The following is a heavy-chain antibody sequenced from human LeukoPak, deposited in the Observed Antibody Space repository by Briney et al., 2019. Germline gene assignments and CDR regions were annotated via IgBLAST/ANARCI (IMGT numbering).Heavy chain of an antibody. V-gene: IGHV4-34*01. D-gene: IGHD4-23*01. CDR2: INHSGST. CDR1: GGSFSGYY. J-gene: IGHJ4*02. Sequence: SETLSLTCAVYGGSFSGYYWSWVRQPPGKGLEWIGEINHSGSTNYNPSLKSRVTISVDTSKNQFSLKLSSVTAADTAVYYCARVGYGGNSGFEDYWGQGTLVTVSS. CDR3: ARVGYGGNSGFEDY.